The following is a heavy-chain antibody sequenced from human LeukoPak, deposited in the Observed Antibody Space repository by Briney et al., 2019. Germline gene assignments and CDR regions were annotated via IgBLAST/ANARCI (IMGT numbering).Heavy chain of an antibody. CDR3: AKGYSGYVGIDY. J-gene: IGHJ4*02. Sequence: GGSLRLSCAASGFTFSSYGMHWVRQALGKGLEWVAFIRYDGSNKYYADSVKGRFTISRDNSKNTLYLQMNSLRAEDTAVYYCAKGYSGYVGIDYWGQGTLVTVSS. D-gene: IGHD5-12*01. CDR1: GFTFSSYG. CDR2: IRYDGSNK. V-gene: IGHV3-30*02.